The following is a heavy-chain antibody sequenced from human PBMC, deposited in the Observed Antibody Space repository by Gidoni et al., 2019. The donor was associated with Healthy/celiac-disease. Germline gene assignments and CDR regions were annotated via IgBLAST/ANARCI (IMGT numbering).Heavy chain of an antibody. D-gene: IGHD3-16*02. J-gene: IGHJ4*02. CDR2: IIPIFGTA. CDR1: GGTFSRYA. Sequence: QVQLVQSGAEVKKPGSSVQVSCQASGGTFSRYAISWVRQAPGRGLEWMGGIIPIFGTANYAQKFQGRVTITADKSTSPAYTELSSLRAEDTAVYYCARAGNDYVWGSYRYSYWGQGTLVTVSS. CDR3: ARAGNDYVWGSYRYSY. V-gene: IGHV1-69*06.